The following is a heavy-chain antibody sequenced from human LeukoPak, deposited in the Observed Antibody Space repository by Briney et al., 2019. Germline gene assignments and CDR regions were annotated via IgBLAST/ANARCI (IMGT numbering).Heavy chain of an antibody. CDR3: ARAEGAVYGMDV. V-gene: IGHV1-2*02. CDR2: INPNSGAT. D-gene: IGHD4-11*01. Sequence: GASVKVSCKASGYTFSGYYMHWVRQAPGQGLEWMGWINPNSGATTYAQKFQGRVTLTRDTSISTAYMELNSLRSDDTAVFYCARAEGAVYGMDVWAKGPRSQSP. CDR1: GYTFSGYY. J-gene: IGHJ6*02.